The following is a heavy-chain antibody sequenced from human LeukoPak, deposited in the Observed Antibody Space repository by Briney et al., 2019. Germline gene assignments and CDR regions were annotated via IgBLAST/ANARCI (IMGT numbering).Heavy chain of an antibody. J-gene: IGHJ6*02. CDR1: GYTFTVYY. Sequence: RASVKVSCKASGYTFTVYYIHWVRPAPGQGRGWMGWINPNRGGTNYAQKFQGRVTMTRDTSISTAYMELSRLRSDDTAVYYCARPGMDVWGQGTTVTVSS. CDR2: INPNRGGT. V-gene: IGHV1-2*02. CDR3: ARPGMDV.